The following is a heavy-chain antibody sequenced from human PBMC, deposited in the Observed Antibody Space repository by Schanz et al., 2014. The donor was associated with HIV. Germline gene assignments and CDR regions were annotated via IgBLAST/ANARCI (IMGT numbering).Heavy chain of an antibody. Sequence: QVQLVQSGAEVKKPGASVKVSCKASGYTFTGYYLHWVRQAPGQGLEWMGIINPSGGSTSYAQKFQGRVTMTRDTSTSTVYMELSSLRSEDTAIYYCARDPPYCSSTNCYMEYYFYYFAMDVWGQGTTVTVSS. CDR2: INPSGGST. CDR3: ARDPPYCSSTNCYMEYYFYYFAMDV. J-gene: IGHJ6*02. D-gene: IGHD2-2*01. CDR1: GYTFTGYY. V-gene: IGHV1-46*01.